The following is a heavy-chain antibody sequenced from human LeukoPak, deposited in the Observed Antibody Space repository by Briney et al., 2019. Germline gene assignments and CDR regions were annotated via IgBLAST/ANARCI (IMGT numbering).Heavy chain of an antibody. CDR1: GFTFSSYS. J-gene: IGHJ4*02. Sequence: PGGSLRLSCAASGFTFSSYSMNWVRQAPGKGLEWVSSISSSSSYIYYADSVKGRFTISRDNAKNSLYLQMNSLRAEDTAVYYCARDGGYSGYDWRVDYWGQGTLVTVSS. CDR2: ISSSSSYI. V-gene: IGHV3-21*01. CDR3: ARDGGYSGYDWRVDY. D-gene: IGHD5-12*01.